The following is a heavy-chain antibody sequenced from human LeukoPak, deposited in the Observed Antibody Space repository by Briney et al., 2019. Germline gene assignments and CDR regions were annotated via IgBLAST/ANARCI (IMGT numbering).Heavy chain of an antibody. D-gene: IGHD3-3*01. J-gene: IGHJ4*02. CDR2: ISYDGSNK. Sequence: GGSLRLSCAASGFTFSSYAMHWVRQAPGKGLEWVAVISYDGSNKYYADSVKGRFTISRDNSKNTLYLQMNSLRAEDTAVYYCARDHYDFWSGYYKGMYYFDYWGQGTLVTVSS. CDR1: GFTFSSYA. CDR3: ARDHYDFWSGYYKGMYYFDY. V-gene: IGHV3-30-3*01.